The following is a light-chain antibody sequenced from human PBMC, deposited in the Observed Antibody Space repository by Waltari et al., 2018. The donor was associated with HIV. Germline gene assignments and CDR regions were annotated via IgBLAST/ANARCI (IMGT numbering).Light chain of an antibody. CDR2: EVT. J-gene: IGLJ2*01. V-gene: IGLV2-8*01. CDR3: SSYADRNGFYVV. Sequence: QSALTQPPSASGSPGQSVTISCTGTNSDIGGYNYVSWYQHTPGKSPKPVISEVTTRPAGVPDRFSGSKSGTTASLTVSGLQAEDEADYYCSSYADRNGFYVVFGGGTRLTVL. CDR1: NSDIGGYNY.